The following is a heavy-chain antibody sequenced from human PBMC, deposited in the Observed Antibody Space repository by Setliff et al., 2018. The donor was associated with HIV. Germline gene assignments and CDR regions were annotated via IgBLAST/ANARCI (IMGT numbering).Heavy chain of an antibody. Sequence: PSETLSLTCTVSGGSISGYYWSWIRQPPGKGLEYIGSIFFTGNNIYNPSLKARVTLSVDMSKNQVFLRLSSVTAADTAVYYCVRGYCSSTTCYEDYYYMDVWGKGSTVTVS. CDR3: VRGYCSSTTCYEDYYYMDV. CDR2: IFFTGNN. D-gene: IGHD2-2*01. CDR1: GGSISGYY. J-gene: IGHJ6*03. V-gene: IGHV4-59*01.